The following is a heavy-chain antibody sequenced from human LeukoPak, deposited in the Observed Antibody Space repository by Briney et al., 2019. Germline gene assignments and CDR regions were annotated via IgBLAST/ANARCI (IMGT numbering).Heavy chain of an antibody. CDR2: IDPSDSYT. J-gene: IGHJ6*04. V-gene: IGHV5-10-1*01. CDR1: GYSFTSYW. Sequence: GESLKIFCKGSGYSFTSYWISWVRQMPGKGLEWMGRIDPSDSYTNYSPSFQGHVTISADKSISTAYLQWSSLKASDTAMYYCASYGSGSYNGMDVWGKGTTVTVSS. D-gene: IGHD3-10*01. CDR3: ASYGSGSYNGMDV.